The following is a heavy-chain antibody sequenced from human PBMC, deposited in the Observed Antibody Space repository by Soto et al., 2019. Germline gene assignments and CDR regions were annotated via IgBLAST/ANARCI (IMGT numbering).Heavy chain of an antibody. Sequence: SVKVSCKASGGTFSSYTISWVRQAPGQGLEWMGRIIPILGIANYAQKFQGRVTITADKSTSTAYMELSSLRSEDTAVYYCARDIRTKRTYYYDSSGYRAAGMDVGG. CDR2: IIPILGIA. CDR3: ARDIRTKRTYYYDSSGYRAAGMDV. J-gene: IGHJ6*02. V-gene: IGHV1-69*04. D-gene: IGHD3-22*01. CDR1: GGTFSSYT.